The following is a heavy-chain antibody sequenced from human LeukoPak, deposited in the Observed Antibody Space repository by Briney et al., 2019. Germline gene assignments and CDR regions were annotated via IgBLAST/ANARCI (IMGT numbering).Heavy chain of an antibody. CDR2: IQSDGSDI. CDR1: GFSFSDSG. D-gene: IGHD3-22*01. V-gene: IGHV3-30*02. Sequence: PGGSLRLSCAASGFSFSDSGIHRVRQTPGKGLEWVSFIQSDGSDIFYADSVKGRFTISRDNSKNTVFLQMNSLRADDTAVYYCARDRDSSSGYYPTLIDYWGQGTLATVSS. J-gene: IGHJ4*02. CDR3: ARDRDSSSGYYPTLIDY.